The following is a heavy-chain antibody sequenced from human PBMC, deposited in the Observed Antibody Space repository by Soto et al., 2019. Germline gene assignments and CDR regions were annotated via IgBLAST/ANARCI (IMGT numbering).Heavy chain of an antibody. CDR3: ARGPTYFRV. CDR2: IKEDGSEK. V-gene: IGHV3-7*01. J-gene: IGHJ4*02. Sequence: GGSLRLSCAASGFTFRNYWMTWVRQAPGKGLEWVANIKEDGSEKNFVDSVKGRFTISRDNAKNSLYLQMNSLRAEDTAVYYCARGPTYFRVWGQANLVIVSS. D-gene: IGHD3-9*01. CDR1: GFTFRNYW.